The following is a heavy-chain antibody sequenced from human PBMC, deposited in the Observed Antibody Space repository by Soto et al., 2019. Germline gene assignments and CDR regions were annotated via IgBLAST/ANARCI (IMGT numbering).Heavy chain of an antibody. CDR2: IDYSGST. D-gene: IGHD3-10*01. J-gene: IGHJ4*02. V-gene: IGHV4-30-4*01. Sequence: QVQLQESGPGLVKPSQTLSLTCTVSGGSISSGDYYWSWIRQPPGKVLECIGYIDYSGSTYYNPSLKSRVIIAVDTSKNQSSLRLTSGTAADTAVYYCARIEAYGSGSPIDYWGQGTLVTVSS. CDR3: ARIEAYGSGSPIDY. CDR1: GGSISSGDYY.